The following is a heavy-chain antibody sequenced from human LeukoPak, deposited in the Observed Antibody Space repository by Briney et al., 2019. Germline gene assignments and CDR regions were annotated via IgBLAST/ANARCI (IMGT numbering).Heavy chain of an antibody. CDR3: ASIVVVSHDAFDI. D-gene: IGHD2-15*01. CDR2: ISYDGSNK. CDR1: GFTFSSYG. Sequence: GGSLRLSCGASGFTFSSYGMHWVRQAPGKGLEWVAVISYDGSNKYYADSVKGRFTISRDNSKNTLYLQMNSLRAEDTAVYYCASIVVVSHDAFDIWGQGTMVTVSS. J-gene: IGHJ3*02. V-gene: IGHV3-30*03.